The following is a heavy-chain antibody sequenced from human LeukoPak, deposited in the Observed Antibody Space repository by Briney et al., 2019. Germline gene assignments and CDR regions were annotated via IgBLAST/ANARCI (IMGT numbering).Heavy chain of an antibody. CDR2: IYYSGST. CDR3: ARVGDSSGPTPFYYFDY. D-gene: IGHD3-22*01. CDR1: GGSISSYY. Sequence: SETLSLTCTVSGGSISSYYWSWIRQHPGGEREGIGYIYYSGSTNYNPSLKSQVTISVDTSKNQFSPKLSSVTAADTAVYYCARVGDSSGPTPFYYFDYWGQGTLVTVSS. V-gene: IGHV4-59*01. J-gene: IGHJ4*02.